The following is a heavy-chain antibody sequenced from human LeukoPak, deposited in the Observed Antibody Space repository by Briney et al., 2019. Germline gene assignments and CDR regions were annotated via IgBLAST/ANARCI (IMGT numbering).Heavy chain of an antibody. D-gene: IGHD2-2*01. CDR3: ARAKGYCSSTSCSLAY. CDR2: INPNSGDT. Sequence: ASVKVSCKASGYTFTGYYMHWVRQTPGQGLEWMGWINPNSGDTNYAQKFQGRVTMTRDTSISTAYMELSRLRSDDTAVYYCARAKGYCSSTSCSLAYWGQGTLVTVSS. J-gene: IGHJ4*02. V-gene: IGHV1-2*02. CDR1: GYTFTGYY.